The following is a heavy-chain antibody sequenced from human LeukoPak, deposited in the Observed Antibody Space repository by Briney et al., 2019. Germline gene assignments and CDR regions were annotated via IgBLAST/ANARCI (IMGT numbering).Heavy chain of an antibody. CDR3: AREQYCSGGSCYSNDY. CDR2: ISGSGSTI. Sequence: GGSLRLSCAASGFTFSTFWMHWVRQAPGKGLEWVSYISGSGSTIYYADSVKGRFTISRDNAKNSLYLQMNSLRAEDTAVYYCAREQYCSGGSCYSNDYWGQGTLVTVSS. D-gene: IGHD2-15*01. J-gene: IGHJ4*02. V-gene: IGHV3-11*01. CDR1: GFTFSTFW.